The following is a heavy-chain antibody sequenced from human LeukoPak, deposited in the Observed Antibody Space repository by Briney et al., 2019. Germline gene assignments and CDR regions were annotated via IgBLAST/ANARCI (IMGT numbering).Heavy chain of an antibody. J-gene: IGHJ4*02. V-gene: IGHV3-30*04. CDR1: GFTFSSYA. CDR2: ISYDGSNK. D-gene: IGHD2-2*01. Sequence: GGSLRLSCAASGFTFSSYAMHWVRQAPGKGLEWVAVISYDGSNKYYADSVKGRFTISRDNSKNTLYLQMNSLRAEDTAVYYCALRYCSSTSCYEHQGQFDYWSQGTLVTVSS. CDR3: ALRYCSSTSCYEHQGQFDY.